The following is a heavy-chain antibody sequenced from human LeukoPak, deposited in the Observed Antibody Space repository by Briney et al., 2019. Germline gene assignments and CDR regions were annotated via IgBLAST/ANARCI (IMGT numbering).Heavy chain of an antibody. CDR1: GFTFSSYA. Sequence: GGSLRLSCAASGFTFSSYAMHWVRQAPGKGLEWVAVISYGGSNKYYADSVKGRFTISRDNSKNTLYLQMNSLRAEDTAVYYCARDRYRGRDGYNGYFDYWGQGTLVTVSS. CDR3: ARDRYRGRDGYNGYFDY. D-gene: IGHD5-24*01. V-gene: IGHV3-30-3*01. CDR2: ISYGGSNK. J-gene: IGHJ4*02.